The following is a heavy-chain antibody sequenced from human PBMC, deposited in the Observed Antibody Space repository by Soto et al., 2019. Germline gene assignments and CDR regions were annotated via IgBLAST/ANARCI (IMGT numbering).Heavy chain of an antibody. V-gene: IGHV3-21*05. CDR1: GFTFSSYG. J-gene: IGHJ6*02. CDR3: ARVRVSAGNYYYYGMDV. CDR2: ISSSSSYT. Sequence: GGSLRLSCAASGFTFSSYGMSWVRQAPGKGLEWVSYISSSSSYTNYADSVKGRFTISRDNAKNSLYLQMNSLRAEDTAVYYCARVRVSAGNYYYYGMDVWGQGTTVTVSS. D-gene: IGHD2-21*02.